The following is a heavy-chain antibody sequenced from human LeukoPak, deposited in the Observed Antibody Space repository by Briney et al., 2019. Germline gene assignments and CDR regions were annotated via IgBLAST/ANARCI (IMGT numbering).Heavy chain of an antibody. CDR1: GFTFSDYY. V-gene: IGHV3-11*04. D-gene: IGHD6-19*01. CDR3: ARVFVVAGVLEFFDY. CDR2: ISSSSSTI. Sequence: PGGSLRLSCAASGFTFSDYYMSWIRQAPGKGLEWVSYISSSSSTIYYADSVKGRFTISRDNAKNSLYLQMNSLRAEDTAVYYCARVFVVAGVLEFFDYWGQGTLVSISS. J-gene: IGHJ4*02.